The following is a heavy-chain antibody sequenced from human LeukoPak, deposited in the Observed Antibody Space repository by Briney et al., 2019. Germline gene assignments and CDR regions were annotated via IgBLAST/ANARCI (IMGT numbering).Heavy chain of an antibody. D-gene: IGHD3-16*02. CDR2: INPSGGGT. V-gene: IGHV1-46*01. CDR3: ARDRGDYIWGSYRPLAFDY. Sequence: ASVKVSCKASGYTFTSYYMHWVRQAPGQGLEWMGIINPSGGGTSYAQKFQGRVTTTRDTSISTAYMELSRLRSDDTAVYYCARDRGDYIWGSYRPLAFDYWGQGTLVTVSS. CDR1: GYTFTSYY. J-gene: IGHJ4*02.